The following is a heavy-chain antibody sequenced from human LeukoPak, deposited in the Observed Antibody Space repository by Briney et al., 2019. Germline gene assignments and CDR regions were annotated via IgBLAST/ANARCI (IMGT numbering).Heavy chain of an antibody. CDR3: ARDRGYTTLAFDI. CDR2: IYYSGST. V-gene: IGHV4-59*12. J-gene: IGHJ3*02. Sequence: SETLSLTCTVSGGSISSYYWSWIRQPPGKGLEWIGYIYYSGSTNYNPSLKSRVTISVDTSKNQFSLKLSSVTAADTAVYYCARDRGYTTLAFDIWGQGTMVTVSS. D-gene: IGHD1-1*01. CDR1: GGSISSYY.